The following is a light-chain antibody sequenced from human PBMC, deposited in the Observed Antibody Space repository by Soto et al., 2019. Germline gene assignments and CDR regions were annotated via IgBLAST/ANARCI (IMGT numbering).Light chain of an antibody. J-gene: IGKJ1*01. CDR3: QQYNTQGT. CDR2: DAS. CDR1: QSISSW. V-gene: IGKV1-5*01. Sequence: DIQMTQSPSTLSESVGDRVTITCRASQSISSWLDWYQQKPGKAPKLLIYDASSLESGVPSRFSGSGSGTEFTLTISSLQPDYFATYYCQQYNTQGTFGQGTKVEIK.